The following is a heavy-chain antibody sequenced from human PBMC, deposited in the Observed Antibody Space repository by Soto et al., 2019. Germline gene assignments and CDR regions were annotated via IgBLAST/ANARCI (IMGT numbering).Heavy chain of an antibody. Sequence: SVKVSCKASGGTFSNYAITWVRQAPGQGLEWLGRIIPIFGTTDYAQKFQGRVTITADESTTTAYMQMNSLRADDTAVYYCAKLPSYSSSFWARPKIKLAYNWFDPWGQGTLVTVSS. D-gene: IGHD6-13*01. CDR2: IIPIFGTT. J-gene: IGHJ5*02. V-gene: IGHV1-69*13. CDR3: AKLPSYSSSFWARPKIKLAYNWFDP. CDR1: GGTFSNYA.